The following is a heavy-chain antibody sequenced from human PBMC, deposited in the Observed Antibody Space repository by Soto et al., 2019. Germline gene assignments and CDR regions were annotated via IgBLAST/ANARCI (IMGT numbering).Heavy chain of an antibody. D-gene: IGHD2-15*01. CDR2: INAGNGNT. V-gene: IGHV1-3*05. CDR3: ARGVAPYYFDD. Sequence: QVQLVQSGAEEKKPGASVKVSCKASGYTFTSYAMHWVRQAPGQRLEWMGWINAGNGNTKYSQKFQGRVTITRDTSASTAYMELSSLSSEDTAVDYCARGVAPYYFDDWGQGTLVTVSS. CDR1: GYTFTSYA. J-gene: IGHJ4*02.